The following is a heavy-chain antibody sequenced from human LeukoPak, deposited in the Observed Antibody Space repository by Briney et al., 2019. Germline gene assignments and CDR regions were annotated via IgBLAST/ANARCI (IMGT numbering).Heavy chain of an antibody. D-gene: IGHD3-22*01. CDR3: AKDRRYYDSSETFDY. J-gene: IGHJ4*02. CDR2: ISYDGSNK. Sequence: GGSLRLSCATSGFTFSSYGIHWVRQAPGKGLEWVAVISYDGSNKYYADSVKGRFTISRDNSKNALYLQMNSLRAEDTAVYYCAKDRRYYDSSETFDYWGQGTLVTVSS. V-gene: IGHV3-30*18. CDR1: GFTFSSYG.